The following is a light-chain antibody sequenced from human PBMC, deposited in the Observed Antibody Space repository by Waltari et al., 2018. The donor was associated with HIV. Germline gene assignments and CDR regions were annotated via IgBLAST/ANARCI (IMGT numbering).Light chain of an antibody. Sequence: SALTQPRSVSGSPGQSVTLSCTVTSSDVRGYKYVPWYQQHPGKAPNLLIYDVSKRPSGFPDRFSGSKSANTASLTISGLQAEDEADYYCCSYAGSYTYVFGTGTKVTVL. CDR3: CSYAGSYTYV. CDR1: SSDVRGYKY. CDR2: DVS. V-gene: IGLV2-11*01. J-gene: IGLJ1*01.